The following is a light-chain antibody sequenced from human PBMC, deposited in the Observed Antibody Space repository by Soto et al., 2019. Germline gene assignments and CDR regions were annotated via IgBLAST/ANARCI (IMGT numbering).Light chain of an antibody. Sequence: QSVLTQPPSVSGAPGQRVTISCTGSSSNIGAGYDVHWYQQLPGTAPKLLIYGNSNRPSGVPDRFSGSKSGTSASLAITGLQAADEADYYCQSYDSSLSGWLFGGGTKLTVL. CDR2: GNS. J-gene: IGLJ3*02. V-gene: IGLV1-40*01. CDR3: QSYDSSLSGWL. CDR1: SSNIGAGYD.